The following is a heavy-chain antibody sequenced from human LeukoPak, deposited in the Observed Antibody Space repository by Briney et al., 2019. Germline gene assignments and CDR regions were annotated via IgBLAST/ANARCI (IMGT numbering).Heavy chain of an antibody. Sequence: HAGGSLRLSCAASGFTFSSYWMSWVRQAPGKGLEWVANIKQDGSEKYYVDSVKGRFTISRDNAENSLYLQMNSLRAEDTAVYYCASGLSYSGSYYYYYYMDVWGKGTTVTVSS. V-gene: IGHV3-7*01. D-gene: IGHD1-26*01. CDR3: ASGLSYSGSYYYYYYMDV. CDR2: IKQDGSEK. CDR1: GFTFSSYW. J-gene: IGHJ6*03.